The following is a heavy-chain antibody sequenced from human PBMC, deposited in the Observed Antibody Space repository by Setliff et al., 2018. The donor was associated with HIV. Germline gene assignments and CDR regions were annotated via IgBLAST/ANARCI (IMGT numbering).Heavy chain of an antibody. CDR2: IHPGDSNT. V-gene: IGHV5-51*01. Sequence: HGESLKISCKGSGYSFTSYWIGWVRQMPGKGLEWMGIIHPGDSNTRYSPSFQGQVTISADKSISTAYLQWSSLKASDTAMYYCARLGRGSYYYYYYYYMDVWGKGTTVTVSS. D-gene: IGHD1-26*01. CDR3: ARLGRGSYYYYYYYYMDV. J-gene: IGHJ6*03. CDR1: GYSFTSYW.